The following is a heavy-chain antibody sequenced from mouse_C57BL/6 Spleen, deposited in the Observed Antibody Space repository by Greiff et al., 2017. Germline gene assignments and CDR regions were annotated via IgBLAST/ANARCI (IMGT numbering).Heavy chain of an antibody. V-gene: IGHV5-17*01. CDR3: ARQGYYDYDGTPYFDY. CDR2: ISSGSSTI. D-gene: IGHD2-4*01. CDR1: GFTFSDYG. Sequence: EVNLVESGGGLVKPGGSLKLSCAASGFTFSDYGMHWVRQAPEKGLEWVAYISSGSSTIYYADTVKGRFTISRDNAKNTLFLQMTSLRSEDTAMYYCARQGYYDYDGTPYFDYWGQGTTLTVSS. J-gene: IGHJ2*01.